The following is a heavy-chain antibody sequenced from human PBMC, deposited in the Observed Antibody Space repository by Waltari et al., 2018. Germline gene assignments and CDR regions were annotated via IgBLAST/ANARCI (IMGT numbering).Heavy chain of an antibody. V-gene: IGHV4-34*01. Sequence: QVQLQQWGAGLLKPSETLSLTCAVYGGSFSGYYWSWLRQPPGKGLEWIGEINHSGSTNYNPSLKSRVTISVDASKNQCSLKLSSVTAADTAVDYCARTVAAAGTPFDYWGQGTLVTVSA. CDR1: GGSFSGYY. CDR3: ARTVAAAGTPFDY. CDR2: INHSGST. J-gene: IGHJ4*02. D-gene: IGHD6-13*01.